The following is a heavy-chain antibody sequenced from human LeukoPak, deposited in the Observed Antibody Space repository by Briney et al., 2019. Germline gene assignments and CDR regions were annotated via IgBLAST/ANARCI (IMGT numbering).Heavy chain of an antibody. V-gene: IGHV3-7*01. CDR3: ATPKQNGNSRSRWYHDL. CDR2: IGRDGSER. Sequence: PGGSLRLSCIASGFTFSSYSMTWVRQAPGKGLEWLANIGRDGSERHYVDSVKGRFTISRDNARNSLYLQMNSLRAEDTAVYYCATPKQNGNSRSRWYHDLWGRGTMVTVSS. D-gene: IGHD4-23*01. J-gene: IGHJ2*01. CDR1: GFTFSSYS.